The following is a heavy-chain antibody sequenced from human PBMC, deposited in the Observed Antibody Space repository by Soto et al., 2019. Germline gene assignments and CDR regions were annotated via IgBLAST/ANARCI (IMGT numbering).Heavy chain of an antibody. CDR2: MNTYTANT. V-gene: IGHV1-18*01. Sequence: ASVKVSCKASGYTFLNYGIGWVRQAPGQGLEWMGWMNTYTANTNYAQNLQGRVIMTTDTSTSTAYMELSSLRSEDTAVYYCARGTITIFGVADYYYYGMDVWGQGTTVTVSS. CDR3: ARGTITIFGVADYYYYGMDV. CDR1: GYTFLNYG. D-gene: IGHD3-3*01. J-gene: IGHJ6*02.